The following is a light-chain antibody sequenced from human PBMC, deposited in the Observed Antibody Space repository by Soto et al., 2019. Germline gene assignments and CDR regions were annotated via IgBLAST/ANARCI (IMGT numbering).Light chain of an antibody. Sequence: EVMLTECPGTLSLSPGERATLSCRASQSVSSNYLAWYQQMSGHAPRLLICGASNRATGIPDRFSGSGSGTDFTLTIRRLETEGFDVYYCQQYDTSPRTFGQGTKVEFK. V-gene: IGKV3-20*01. CDR1: QSVSSNY. CDR3: QQYDTSPRT. J-gene: IGKJ1*01. CDR2: GAS.